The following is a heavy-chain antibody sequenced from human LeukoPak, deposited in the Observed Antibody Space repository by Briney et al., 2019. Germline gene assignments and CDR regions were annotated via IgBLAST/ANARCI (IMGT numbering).Heavy chain of an antibody. CDR1: GSTFTSYY. V-gene: IGHV1-46*01. CDR2: INPTGGST. Sequence: ASVKVSCKASGSTFTSYYMHWVRQAPGEGLEWMGIINPTGGSTSYAQKFQGRVTMTRDTSTSTVYMELSSLRSEDTAVYYCARDHYHKIHSVMVTAPDYWGQGTLVIVSS. D-gene: IGHD2-21*02. CDR3: ARDHYHKIHSVMVTAPDY. J-gene: IGHJ4*02.